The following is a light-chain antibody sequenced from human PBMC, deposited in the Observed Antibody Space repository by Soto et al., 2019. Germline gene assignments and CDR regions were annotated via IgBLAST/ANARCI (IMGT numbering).Light chain of an antibody. CDR1: QGITTA. Sequence: AIQLTQSPSSLYASVGDTVTITCRASQGITTALAWYQQKPGKAPHLMISVASSLETGVPSRFSGSGSGTDFTLTITSLQPEDFATYYCQQFNSYPITFGQGTRLEIK. J-gene: IGKJ5*01. CDR2: VAS. V-gene: IGKV1-13*02. CDR3: QQFNSYPIT.